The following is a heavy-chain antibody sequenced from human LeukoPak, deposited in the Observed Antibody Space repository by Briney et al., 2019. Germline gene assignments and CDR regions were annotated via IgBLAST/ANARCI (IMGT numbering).Heavy chain of an antibody. CDR3: ARAIAVAGTIGLNYFDY. Sequence: PSETLSLTCTVSGGSISTYFWSWIRQPPGKGLEWVGYGYYSGSTNYNPSLKSRVTISVDTSKTQLSLKLRSVTAADTAVYYCARAIAVAGTIGLNYFDYWGQGTLVTVSS. J-gene: IGHJ4*02. V-gene: IGHV4-59*01. CDR2: GYYSGST. D-gene: IGHD6-19*01. CDR1: GGSISTYF.